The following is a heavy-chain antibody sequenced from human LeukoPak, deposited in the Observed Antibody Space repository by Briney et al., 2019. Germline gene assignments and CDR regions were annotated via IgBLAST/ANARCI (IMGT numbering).Heavy chain of an antibody. CDR2: IYYSGST. Sequence: PSETLSLTRTVSGGSISSYYWSWIRQPPGKGLEWIGYIYYSGSTNYNPSLKSRVTISVDTSKNQFSLKLSSVTAADTAVYYCARVGEGANYWGQGTLVTVSS. V-gene: IGHV4-59*01. CDR1: GGSISSYY. J-gene: IGHJ4*02. D-gene: IGHD3-16*01. CDR3: ARVGEGANY.